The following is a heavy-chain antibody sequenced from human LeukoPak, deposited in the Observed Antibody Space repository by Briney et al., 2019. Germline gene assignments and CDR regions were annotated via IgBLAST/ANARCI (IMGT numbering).Heavy chain of an antibody. CDR3: ARAILSGSDY. D-gene: IGHD6-19*01. CDR1: GGSISSSSYY. Sequence: SETLSLTCTVSGGSISSSSYYWGWIRQPPGKGLEWIGSIYYSGSTNYNPSLKSRVTISVDTSKNQFSLKLSSVTAADTAVYYCARAILSGSDYWGQGTLVTVSS. J-gene: IGHJ4*02. CDR2: IYYSGST. V-gene: IGHV4-39*07.